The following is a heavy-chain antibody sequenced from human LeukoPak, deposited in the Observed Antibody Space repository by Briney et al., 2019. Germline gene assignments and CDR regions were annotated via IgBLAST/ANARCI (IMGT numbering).Heavy chain of an antibody. J-gene: IGHJ4*01. Sequence: SETLSLTCTVSGGSISSYYWSWIRQPPGKGLEWIGYIYYSGSTDYNPSLKSRVTISVDTSKNQFSLKLSSVTAADTAVYYCARSVVIMGNYYFDYWGHGTLVTVSS. CDR1: GGSISSYY. D-gene: IGHD3-3*01. CDR2: IYYSGST. CDR3: ARSVVIMGNYYFDY. V-gene: IGHV4-59*01.